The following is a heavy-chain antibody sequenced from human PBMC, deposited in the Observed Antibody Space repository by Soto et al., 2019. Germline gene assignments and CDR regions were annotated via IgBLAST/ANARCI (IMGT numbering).Heavy chain of an antibody. D-gene: IGHD1-1*01. CDR2: IYATGTT. Sequence: QVQLQESGPGLVKPSETLSLTCTVSGASISGYYWSWIRKSAGKGLEWIGRIYATGTTDYNPSLKSRVMMSVDTSKKQFSLTLRSVTASDTAVYYCVRDGTKTLRDWFEPWGQGISVTVSS. CDR3: VRDGTKTLRDWFEP. J-gene: IGHJ5*02. CDR1: GASISGYY. V-gene: IGHV4-4*07.